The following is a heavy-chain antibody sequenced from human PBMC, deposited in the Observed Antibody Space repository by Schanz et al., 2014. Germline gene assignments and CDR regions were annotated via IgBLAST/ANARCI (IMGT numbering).Heavy chain of an antibody. V-gene: IGHV1-18*01. CDR3: ARDGEAAAGCDY. CDR1: GYTFNNHG. J-gene: IGHJ4*02. Sequence: QVQLVQSGGEVKKPGASATVSCKASGYTFNNHGISWVRQAPGQGLEWMGWISVYHGHTNYAEKVHGRVIMTTDTSTSTAYMELSSLRSEDTAVYYCARDGEAAAGCDYWGQGTLVTVSS. CDR2: ISVYHGHT. D-gene: IGHD6-13*01.